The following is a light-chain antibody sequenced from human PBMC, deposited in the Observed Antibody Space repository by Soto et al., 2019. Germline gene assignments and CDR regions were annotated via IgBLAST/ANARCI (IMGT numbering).Light chain of an antibody. Sequence: DIQMTQSPSSLSASIGDRVTISCRASQGISNDLAWYQQKPGKVPYLLIYAASTSHSGVPSRFRGSGSGTDFTLTISSLQPEDVATYYCRSYNSAPRTFGQGTKVDIK. CDR3: RSYNSAPRT. CDR1: QGISND. V-gene: IGKV1-27*01. CDR2: AAS. J-gene: IGKJ1*01.